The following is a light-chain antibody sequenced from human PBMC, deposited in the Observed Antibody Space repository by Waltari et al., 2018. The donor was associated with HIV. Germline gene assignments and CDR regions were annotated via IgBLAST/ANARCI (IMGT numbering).Light chain of an antibody. CDR3: AAWDDNVNGL. CDR1: RSTIGSNS. J-gene: IGLJ2*01. CDR2: DDN. V-gene: IGLV1-44*01. Sequence: QSVLTQPPSASGTPGQRITISCSGRRSTIGSNSVNWYQQLPGTAPKLLISDDNRRPSGVPDRFSGSKSGTSASLAISGLQSEDEADYYCAAWDDNVNGLFGGGTKLTVL.